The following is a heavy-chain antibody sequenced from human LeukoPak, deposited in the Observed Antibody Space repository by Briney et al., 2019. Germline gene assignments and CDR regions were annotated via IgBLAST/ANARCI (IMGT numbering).Heavy chain of an antibody. CDR2: IMPDANDG. J-gene: IGHJ4*02. Sequence: PGGSLRLSCAASGFTFSHYWMTSVRQPPGKWLEWVAIIMPDANDGSYVDSVKGRLTSSRDNARNSLYLQLNSLRAEDTAVYFCARADWGSIDYWGQGALVTVSS. CDR3: ARADWGSIDY. V-gene: IGHV3-7*01. CDR1: GFTFSHYW. D-gene: IGHD7-27*01.